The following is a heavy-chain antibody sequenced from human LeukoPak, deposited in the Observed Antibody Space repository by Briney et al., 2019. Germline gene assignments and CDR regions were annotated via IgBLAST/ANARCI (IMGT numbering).Heavy chain of an antibody. Sequence: GGSLRLSCAASGFTLSSYSMNWVRQAPGKGLEWVSSISSSSSYIYYADSVKGRFTISRDNAKNSLYLQMNSLRAEDTAVYYCARGYDSSGDAFDIWGQGTMVTVSS. CDR3: ARGYDSSGDAFDI. D-gene: IGHD3-22*01. V-gene: IGHV3-21*01. J-gene: IGHJ3*02. CDR2: ISSSSSYI. CDR1: GFTLSSYS.